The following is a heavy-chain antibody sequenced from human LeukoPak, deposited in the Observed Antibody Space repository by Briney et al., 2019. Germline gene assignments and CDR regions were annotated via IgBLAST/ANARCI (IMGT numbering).Heavy chain of an antibody. CDR1: GFTFSSYA. CDR2: ISGSGGST. CDR3: AHHGGGTIRIAAFDI. Sequence: GGSLRLSCAASGFTFSSYAMSWVRQAPGKGLEWVSAISGSGGSTYYADSVKGRFTISRDNSKNTLYLQMNSLRAEDTAIYYCAHHGGGTIRIAAFDIWGQGTMVTVSS. V-gene: IGHV3-23*01. D-gene: IGHD3-3*01. J-gene: IGHJ3*02.